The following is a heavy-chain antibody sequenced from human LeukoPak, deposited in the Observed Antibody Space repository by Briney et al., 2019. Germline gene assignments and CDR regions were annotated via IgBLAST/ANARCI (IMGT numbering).Heavy chain of an antibody. CDR3: ARVIAVAGTPPGFDY. CDR2: ISSSSSYI. V-gene: IGHV3-21*04. D-gene: IGHD6-19*01. J-gene: IGHJ4*02. CDR1: GFTFSSYS. Sequence: PGGSLRLSCAASGFTFSSYSMNWVRQAPGKGLEWVSSISSSSSYIYYADSVKGRFTISRDNAKNSLYLQMNSLRAEDTALYYCARVIAVAGTPPGFDYWGQGTLVTVSS.